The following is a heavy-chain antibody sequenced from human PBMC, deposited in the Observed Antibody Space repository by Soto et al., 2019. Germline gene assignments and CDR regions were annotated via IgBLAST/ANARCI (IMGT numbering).Heavy chain of an antibody. CDR3: AKDRRPYSSSWYGAVGYFQH. CDR1: GFTFDDYA. CDR2: ISWNSGSI. Sequence: SLRLSCAASGFTFDDYAMHWVRQAPGKGLEWVSGISWNSGSIGYADSVKGRFTISRDNAKNSLYLQMNSLRAEDTALYYCAKDRRPYSSSWYGAVGYFQHWGQGTLVTVSS. J-gene: IGHJ1*01. D-gene: IGHD6-13*01. V-gene: IGHV3-9*01.